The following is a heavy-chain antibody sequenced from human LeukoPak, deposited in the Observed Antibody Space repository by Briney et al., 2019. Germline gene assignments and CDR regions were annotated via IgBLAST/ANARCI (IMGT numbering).Heavy chain of an antibody. V-gene: IGHV3-30-3*01. CDR1: GFTFSSYV. CDR2: ISYDGSNK. D-gene: IGHD6-13*01. J-gene: IGHJ4*02. CDR3: ARGVSTKDPDNSWFSPTLDY. Sequence: PGGSLRLSCAASGFTFSSYVMSWVRQAPGKGLEWVAVISYDGSNKYYADSVKGRFTISRDNSKNTLYLQMNSLRAEDTAVYYCARGVSTKDPDNSWFSPTLDYWGQGTLVTVSS.